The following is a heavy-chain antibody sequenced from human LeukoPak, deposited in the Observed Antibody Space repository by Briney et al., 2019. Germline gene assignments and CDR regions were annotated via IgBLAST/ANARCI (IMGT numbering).Heavy chain of an antibody. V-gene: IGHV3-23*01. CDR3: AKDLETSAMIVVGSSDY. CDR1: GFTFSSYA. CDR2: ISGSGGST. Sequence: GGSLRLSCAASGFTFSSYAMSWVRQAPGKGLEWVSAISGSGGSTYYADSVKGRFTISRDNSKNTLYLQMNSLRAEDTAVYYCAKDLETSAMIVVGSSDYWGQGTLVTVSS. D-gene: IGHD3-22*01. J-gene: IGHJ4*02.